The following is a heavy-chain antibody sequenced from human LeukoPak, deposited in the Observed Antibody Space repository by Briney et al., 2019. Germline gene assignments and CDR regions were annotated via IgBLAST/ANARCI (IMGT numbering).Heavy chain of an antibody. CDR1: GGSISSY. CDR3: ARHSGIGMAQLYFDY. Sequence: SETLSLTCTVSGGSISSYWSWIRQPPGKGLEWIAYMYYSGSTNSNPSLKSRVTMSVDTSKNQFSLKLSSVTAADTAVYHCARHSGIGMAQLYFDYWGQGTLVTVSS. D-gene: IGHD1-26*01. CDR2: MYYSGST. J-gene: IGHJ4*02. V-gene: IGHV4-59*08.